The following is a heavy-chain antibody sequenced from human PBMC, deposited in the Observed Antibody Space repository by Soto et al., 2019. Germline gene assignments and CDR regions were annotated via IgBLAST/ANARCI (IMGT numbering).Heavy chain of an antibody. J-gene: IGHJ1*01. CDR3: ARAAGVTAATSAEYVQH. D-gene: IGHD1-7*01. Sequence: ASVKVSFKASGYTLTEYSIQWVRQVPGNGLELVGGFDPEDGETAYGQKYQGRVTITRNTSISTAYMELSSLRSEDTAVYYFARAAGVTAATSAEYVQHLGQSALVTVSS. CDR1: GYTLTEYS. V-gene: IGHV1-24*01. CDR2: FDPEDGET.